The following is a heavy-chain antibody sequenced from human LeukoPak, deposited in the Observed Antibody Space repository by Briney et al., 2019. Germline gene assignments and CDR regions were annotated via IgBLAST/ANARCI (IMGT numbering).Heavy chain of an antibody. CDR3: ARGFWGSDY. Sequence: PGGSLRLPCAASGFTFSDYYMSWIRQAPGKGLEWVSYITSSSSYTNYADSVRGRFTISRDNAKNSMYLQMNSLRAEDTAVYYCARGFWGSDYWGQGTLVTVSS. CDR1: GFTFSDYY. J-gene: IGHJ4*02. CDR2: ITSSSSYT. D-gene: IGHD7-27*01. V-gene: IGHV3-11*05.